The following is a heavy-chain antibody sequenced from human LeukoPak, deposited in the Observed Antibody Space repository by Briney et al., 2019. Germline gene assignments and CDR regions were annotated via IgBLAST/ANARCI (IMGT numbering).Heavy chain of an antibody. CDR3: ALLMIVVVPADPPNWFDP. V-gene: IGHV3-30*02. J-gene: IGHJ5*02. D-gene: IGHD2-2*01. CDR1: GFTFSSYG. CDR2: IRYDGSNK. Sequence: GGSLRLSCAASGFTFSSYGMHWVRQAPGKGLEWVAFIRYDGSNKYYADSVKGRFTISRDNSKNTLYLQMNSLRAEDTAMYYCALLMIVVVPADPPNWFDPWGQGTLVTVSS.